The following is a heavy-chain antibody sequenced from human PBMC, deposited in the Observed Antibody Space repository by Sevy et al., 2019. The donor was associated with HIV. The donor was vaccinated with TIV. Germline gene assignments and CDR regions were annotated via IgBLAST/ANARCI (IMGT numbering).Heavy chain of an antibody. J-gene: IGHJ3*02. D-gene: IGHD1-1*01. CDR1: GFTFSSYG. Sequence: GGSLRLSCAASGFTFSSYGMHWVRQAPGKGLEWVAVISYDGSNKYYADSVKGRFTISRDNSKNTLYLQMNSLIAEDTAVYYCAKDRDWNDGGAHDAFDIWGQGTMVTVSS. V-gene: IGHV3-30*18. CDR3: AKDRDWNDGGAHDAFDI. CDR2: ISYDGSNK.